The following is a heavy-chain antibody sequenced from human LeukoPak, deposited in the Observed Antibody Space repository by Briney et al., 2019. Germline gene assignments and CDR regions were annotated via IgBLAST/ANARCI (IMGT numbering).Heavy chain of an antibody. Sequence: SQTLSLTCTVSGGSISSGDYYWSWIRQPPGKGLEWIGYIYYSGSTYYNPSRKRRVTISVDTSKNQFSLKLSSVTAADTAVYYCARGPTIVVVVAAIWFDPWGQGTLVTVSS. CDR1: GGSISSGDYY. D-gene: IGHD2-15*01. CDR3: ARGPTIVVVVAAIWFDP. J-gene: IGHJ5*02. CDR2: IYYSGST. V-gene: IGHV4-30-4*01.